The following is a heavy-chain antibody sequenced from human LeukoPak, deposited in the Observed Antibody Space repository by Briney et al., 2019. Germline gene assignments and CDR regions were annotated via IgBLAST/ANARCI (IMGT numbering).Heavy chain of an antibody. J-gene: IGHJ4*02. Sequence: GGSLRLSCAASGFTFSNSWMSWVRQAPGKGLEWVANTKEDGSEKYYVDSVKGRFTISTDSAKNSLFLQMNSLRAEDTAVYYCARHNKIFGVVSYFDYWGQGTLVTISS. CDR3: ARHNKIFGVVSYFDY. CDR1: GFTFSNSW. D-gene: IGHD3-3*01. V-gene: IGHV3-7*05. CDR2: TKEDGSEK.